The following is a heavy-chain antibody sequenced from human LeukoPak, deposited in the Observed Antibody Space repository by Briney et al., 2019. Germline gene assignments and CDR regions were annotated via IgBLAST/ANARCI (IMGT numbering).Heavy chain of an antibody. Sequence: ASVKVSCKASGYSFSTYGFAWVRQAPGQGLEWMGWISAYNGNTNYAQKLQGRVTMTTDTSTSTAYMELRSLTSDDTAVYYCAGDYYLPLAPDYWGQGTLVTVSS. CDR3: AGDYYLPLAPDY. V-gene: IGHV1-18*01. CDR2: ISAYNGNT. D-gene: IGHD2/OR15-2a*01. CDR1: GYSFSTYG. J-gene: IGHJ4*02.